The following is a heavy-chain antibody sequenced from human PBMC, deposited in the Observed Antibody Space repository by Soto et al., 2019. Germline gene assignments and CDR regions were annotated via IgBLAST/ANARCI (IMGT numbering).Heavy chain of an antibody. D-gene: IGHD3-16*01. CDR1: GYFFANND. CDR3: ARMETFGSLNWFDP. V-gene: IGHV1-8*01. CDR2: MNPGSGDT. J-gene: IGHJ5*02. Sequence: ASVKVSCKASGYFFANNDVSWVRQATGQGLEWMGWMNPGSGDTGYAQKFQGRVTMTRDVSIATAYMELSSLRSDDTAVYYCARMETFGSLNWFDPWGQGTLVTVSS.